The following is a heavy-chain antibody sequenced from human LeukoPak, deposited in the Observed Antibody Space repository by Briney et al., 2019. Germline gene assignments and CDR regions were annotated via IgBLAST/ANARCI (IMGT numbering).Heavy chain of an antibody. V-gene: IGHV3-33*01. CDR2: IGSDGRNK. Sequence: GGSLRLSCEPSGFIFRSHGMHWVRQAPGKGLEWLAVIGSDGRNKFYADSVKGRFTISRDTFKNILYLQMASLSAEDTAVYYCVRDDDLPDNGMDVWGQGTTVIVS. CDR3: VRDDDLPDNGMDV. D-gene: IGHD3-22*01. J-gene: IGHJ6*02. CDR1: GFIFRSHG.